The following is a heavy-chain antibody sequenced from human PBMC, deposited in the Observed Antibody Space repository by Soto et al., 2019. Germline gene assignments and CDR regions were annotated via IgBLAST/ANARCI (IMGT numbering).Heavy chain of an antibody. CDR2: TRNKANSYTT. Sequence: GGSLRLSCAASGFTFSDHYMDWVRQAPGKGLEWVGRTRNKANSYTTEYAASVKGRFTISRDDSKNSLYLQMNSLKTEDTAVYYCARGYYYDSSGYHPRYYYGMDVWGQGTTVTVSS. V-gene: IGHV3-72*01. J-gene: IGHJ6*02. CDR1: GFTFSDHY. CDR3: ARGYYYDSSGYHPRYYYGMDV. D-gene: IGHD3-22*01.